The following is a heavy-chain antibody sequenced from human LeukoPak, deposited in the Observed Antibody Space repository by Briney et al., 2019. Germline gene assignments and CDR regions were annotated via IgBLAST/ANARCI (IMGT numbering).Heavy chain of an antibody. CDR3: AKVSSSGWTVDY. Sequence: EGSLRLSCAASGFTFSSYGMHWVRQAPGKGLEWVAVISYDGSNKYYADSVKGRFTISRDNSKNTLYLQMSSLRAEDTALYYCAKVSSSGWTVDYWGQGTLVTVSS. CDR1: GFTFSSYG. CDR2: ISYDGSNK. D-gene: IGHD6-19*01. J-gene: IGHJ4*02. V-gene: IGHV3-30*18.